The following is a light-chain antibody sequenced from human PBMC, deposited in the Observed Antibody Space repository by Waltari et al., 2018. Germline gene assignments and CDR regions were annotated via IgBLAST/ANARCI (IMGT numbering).Light chain of an antibody. V-gene: IGKV1-5*03. Sequence: IQMTQSPSTLPASVGARVTVTCRASQSIDNWVAWYQQKLGKAPKLLFYKASSLQSGVPSRFSGSGSGTEFTLTISGLQPDDFATYYCQQYYSFQYTFGQGTKLEIK. J-gene: IGKJ2*01. CDR1: QSIDNW. CDR3: QQYYSFQYT. CDR2: KAS.